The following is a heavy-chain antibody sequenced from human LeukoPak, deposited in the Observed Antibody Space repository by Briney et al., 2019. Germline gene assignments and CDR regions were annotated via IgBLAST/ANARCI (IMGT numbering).Heavy chain of an antibody. V-gene: IGHV1-2*02. CDR1: GYTFTGYY. Sequence: ASVKVSCKASGYTFTGYYIHWVRQAPGQGLEWMEWINPNSGGTNYAQKFQGRVTMTRDTSISTAYMELSRLRSDDTAVYYCARDISTTMARGVTGFDYWGQGTLVTVSS. CDR2: INPNSGGT. J-gene: IGHJ4*02. D-gene: IGHD3-10*01. CDR3: ARDISTTMARGVTGFDY.